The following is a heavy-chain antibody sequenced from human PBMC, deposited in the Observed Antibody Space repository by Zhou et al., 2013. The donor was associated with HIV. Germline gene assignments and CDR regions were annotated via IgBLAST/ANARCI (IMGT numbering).Heavy chain of an antibody. CDR1: GGTFSSYA. J-gene: IGHJ6*03. V-gene: IGHV1-69*05. CDR2: IIPIFGTA. D-gene: IGHD2-2*01. Sequence: QVQLVQSGAEVKKPGSSVKVSCKASGGTFSSYAISWVRQAPGQGLEWMGGIIPIFGTANYAQKFQGRVTITTDESTSTAYMELSSLRSEDTAVYYCARVILGYCSSTSCRLGTYYYYYMDVWGKGTNGHRLL. CDR3: ARVILGYCSSTSCRLGTYYYYYMDV.